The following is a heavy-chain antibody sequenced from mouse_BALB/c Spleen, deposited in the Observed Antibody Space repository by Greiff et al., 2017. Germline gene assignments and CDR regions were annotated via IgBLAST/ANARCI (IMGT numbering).Heavy chain of an antibody. D-gene: IGHD1-1*01. CDR2: ISSGGST. J-gene: IGHJ3*01. V-gene: IGHV5-6-5*01. CDR3: ARGGGSSPAWFAY. Sequence: EVKVEESGGGLVKPGGSLKLSCAASGFTFSSYAMSWVRQTPEKRLEWVASISSGGSTYYPDSVKGRFTISRDNARNILYLQMSSLRSEDTAMYYCARGGGSSPAWFAYWGQGTLVTVSA. CDR1: GFTFSSYA.